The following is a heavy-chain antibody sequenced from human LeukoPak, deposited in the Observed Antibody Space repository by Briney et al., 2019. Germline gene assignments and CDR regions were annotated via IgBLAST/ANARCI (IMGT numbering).Heavy chain of an antibody. Sequence: PGRSLRLSCAASGFTFSSYGMHWVRQAPGKGLEWVAVIWYDGSNKYYADSVQGRFTISRDNSKNTLYLQMNSLRAEDTAVYYCARGPIYYGSGSYNRGIFDYWGQGTLVTVSS. CDR1: GFTFSSYG. V-gene: IGHV3-33*01. D-gene: IGHD3-10*01. J-gene: IGHJ4*02. CDR2: IWYDGSNK. CDR3: ARGPIYYGSGSYNRGIFDY.